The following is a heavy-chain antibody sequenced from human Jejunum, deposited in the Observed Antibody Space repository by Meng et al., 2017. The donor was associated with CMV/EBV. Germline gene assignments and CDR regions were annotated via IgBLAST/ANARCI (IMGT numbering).Heavy chain of an antibody. CDR2: VHSGRSP. J-gene: IGHJ4*02. V-gene: IGHV3-66*02. D-gene: IGHD3-3*01. Sequence: SCAASGFSVMHHYIRCFRQAPGQRLEWVSIVHSGRSPSSSPSVKGPFTISRDNSKNTLYLQMNSLRGEDTAVYYCARGPGGRGIFDYWGQGTLVTVSS. CDR3: ARGPGGRGIFDY. CDR1: GFSVMHHY.